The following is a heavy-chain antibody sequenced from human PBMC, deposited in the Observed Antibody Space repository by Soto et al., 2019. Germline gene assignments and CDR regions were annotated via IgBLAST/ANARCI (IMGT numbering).Heavy chain of an antibody. CDR1: GFTFSSYA. Sequence: GESLKISCAASGFTFSSYAMSWVRQAPGKGLEWVSAISGSGGSTYYADSVKGRFTISRDSSKNTLYLQMNSLRAEDTAVYYCAGTSLGYCSGGSCPLVFDIWGQGTMVTVSS. CDR2: ISGSGGST. D-gene: IGHD2-15*01. J-gene: IGHJ3*02. CDR3: AGTSLGYCSGGSCPLVFDI. V-gene: IGHV3-23*01.